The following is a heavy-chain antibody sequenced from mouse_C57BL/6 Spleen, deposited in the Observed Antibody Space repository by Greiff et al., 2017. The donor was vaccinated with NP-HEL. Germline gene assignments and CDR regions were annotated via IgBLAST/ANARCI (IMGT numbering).Heavy chain of an antibody. V-gene: IGHV5-17*01. CDR3: ARGVTTVVEGDYFDY. Sequence: EVMLVESGGGLVKPGGSLKLSCAASGFTFSDYGMHWVRQAPEKGLEWVAYISSGSSTIYYADTVKGRFTISRDNAKNTLFLQMTSLRSEDTAMYYCARGVTTVVEGDYFDYWGQGTTLTVSS. CDR2: ISSGSSTI. D-gene: IGHD1-1*01. J-gene: IGHJ2*01. CDR1: GFTFSDYG.